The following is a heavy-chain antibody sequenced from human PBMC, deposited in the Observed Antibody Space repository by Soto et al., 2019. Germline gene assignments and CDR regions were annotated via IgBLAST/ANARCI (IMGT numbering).Heavy chain of an antibody. CDR3: AKRTRATFHHEYYFDY. V-gene: IGHV3-23*01. J-gene: IGHJ4*02. D-gene: IGHD5-12*01. Sequence: GGSLRLSCAASGFTFSSYAMSWVRQAPGKGLEWVSAISGSGGSTYYADSVKGRFTISRDNSKNTLYLQMNSLRAEDTAVYYCAKRTRATFHHEYYFDYWGQGTLVTVSS. CDR2: ISGSGGST. CDR1: GFTFSSYA.